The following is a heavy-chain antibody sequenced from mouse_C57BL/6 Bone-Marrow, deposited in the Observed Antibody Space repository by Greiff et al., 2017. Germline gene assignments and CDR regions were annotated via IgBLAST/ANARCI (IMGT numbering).Heavy chain of an antibody. D-gene: IGHD2-4*01. Sequence: QVQLQQPGAELVMPGASVKLSCKASGYTFTSYWMHWVKQRPGQGLEWIGEIDPSDSYTNYNQKFKGKSTLTVDKSSSTAYMQLSSLTSEDSAVYYCARLGDYDGYAMDYWGQGTSVTVSS. J-gene: IGHJ4*01. CDR2: IDPSDSYT. CDR1: GYTFTSYW. V-gene: IGHV1-69*01. CDR3: ARLGDYDGYAMDY.